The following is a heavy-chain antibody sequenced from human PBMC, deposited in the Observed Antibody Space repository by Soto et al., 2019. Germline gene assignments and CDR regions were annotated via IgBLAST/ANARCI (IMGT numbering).Heavy chain of an antibody. CDR2: ISAYNGNT. CDR3: AGDSPPVDY. CDR1: GYTFTSYG. J-gene: IGHJ4*02. Sequence: QVQLVQSGAEVKKPGASVKVSCKASGYTFTSYGVSWVRQAPGQGLEWMGWISAYNGNTKYAQKLQGRVTMTTDTSTNTAYMDLSNLRSDDTAVEYCAGDSPPVDYWGQGTLVAVSS. V-gene: IGHV1-18*01.